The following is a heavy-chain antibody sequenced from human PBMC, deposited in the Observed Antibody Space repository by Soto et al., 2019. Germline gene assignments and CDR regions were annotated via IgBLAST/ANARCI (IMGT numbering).Heavy chain of an antibody. V-gene: IGHV4-39*01. J-gene: IGHJ5*02. CDR3: ARQEEILEWLRRYNWFDP. D-gene: IGHD3-3*01. CDR1: GGSISSSSYY. Sequence: QLQLQESGPGLVKPSETLSLTCTVSGGSISSSSYYWGWIRQPPGKGLEWIGSIYYSGSTYYNPSRKGRVTISANTSKNQFSLKLSSVTAADTAVYYCARQEEILEWLRRYNWFDPWGQGTLVTVSS. CDR2: IYYSGST.